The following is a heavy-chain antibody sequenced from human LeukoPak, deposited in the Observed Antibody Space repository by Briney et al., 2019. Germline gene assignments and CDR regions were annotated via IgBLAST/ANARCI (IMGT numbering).Heavy chain of an antibody. CDR2: ISGSGGST. D-gene: IGHD6-13*01. J-gene: IGHJ4*02. V-gene: IGHV3-23*01. CDR1: GFTFSSYG. CDR3: ARAPYSSSWSYYFDY. Sequence: GGSLRLSCAASGFTFSSYGMSWVRQAPGKGLEWVSAISGSGGSTYYADSVKGRFTISRDNSKNTLYLQMDSLRAEDTAVYYCARAPYSSSWSYYFDYWGQGTLVTVSS.